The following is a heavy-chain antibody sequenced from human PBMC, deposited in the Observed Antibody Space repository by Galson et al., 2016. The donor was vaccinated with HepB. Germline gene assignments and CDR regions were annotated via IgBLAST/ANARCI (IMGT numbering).Heavy chain of an antibody. J-gene: IGHJ3*02. Sequence: SVRLSCEASGFTLTSYAIKWVRQAPGQRLEWMGWINVGNGNTKYSEKYQGIVTITRDTSASTVYMVLSSRRSEDTAVYYCAREHAIWTYYACDIWGQGTMITVSS. V-gene: IGHV1-3*01. D-gene: IGHD3-10*01. CDR2: INVGNGNT. CDR1: GFTLTSYA. CDR3: AREHAIWTYYACDI.